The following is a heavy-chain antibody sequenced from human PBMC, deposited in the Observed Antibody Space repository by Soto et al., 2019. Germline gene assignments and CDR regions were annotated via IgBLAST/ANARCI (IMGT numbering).Heavy chain of an antibody. J-gene: IGHJ3*01. CDR3: TKDWGNALWWLIAFDL. Sequence: EVQLVESGGGLVKPGGSLRLTCAASGFTFADAWMYWVRQAPGKGLEWVGHIKNNNEGGTSHYADPVKGRFTISRDDSMNMVYRQMNSMTTDDTAVYYCTKDWGNALWWLIAFDLWSRGTMVSVSS. D-gene: IGHD2-21*01. V-gene: IGHV3-15*07. CDR1: GFTFADAW. CDR2: IKNNNEGGTS.